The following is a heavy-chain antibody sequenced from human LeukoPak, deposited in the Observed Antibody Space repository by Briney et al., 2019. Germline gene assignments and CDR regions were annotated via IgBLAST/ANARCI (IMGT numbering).Heavy chain of an antibody. J-gene: IGHJ5*02. D-gene: IGHD4-17*01. Sequence: GASLKVSCKGIGGIFRKWSISWGRQGPGQGLGWGGTIIPEFEEKHYAQKLQGRVTISADDSATAAYMELSSLRSEDTAVYYCARDPNFRTATVTDNWFDPWGQGTLVTVSS. V-gene: IGHV1-69*13. CDR1: GGIFRKWS. CDR3: ARDPNFRTATVTDNWFDP. CDR2: IIPEFEEK.